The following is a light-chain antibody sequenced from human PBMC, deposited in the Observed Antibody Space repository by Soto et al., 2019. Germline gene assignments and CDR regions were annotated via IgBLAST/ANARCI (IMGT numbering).Light chain of an antibody. J-gene: IGKJ1*01. CDR3: QQFGSLGT. CDR2: DAS. V-gene: IGKV3-20*01. Sequence: EVVLTQSPGTLSLSPGERATLSCRTSQTLSSSFLAWYQQKPGQAPRLLMFDASNRATDIPDRFSGSGSGTDFTLTIDRLEPEDFAVYYCQQFGSLGTLGQWTKVEIK. CDR1: QTLSSSF.